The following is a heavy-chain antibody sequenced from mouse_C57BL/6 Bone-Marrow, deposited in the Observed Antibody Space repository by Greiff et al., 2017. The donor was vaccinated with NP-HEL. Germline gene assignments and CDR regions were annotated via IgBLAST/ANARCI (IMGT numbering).Heavy chain of an antibody. Sequence: EVQLQESGPGLAKPSQTLSLTCSVTGYSITSDYWNWIRKFPGNKLEYMGYISYSGSTYYNPSLNSRISITRDTSKNQYYLQLNSVTTDDKATDYCSKKINWSWYFDVWGTGTTVTVSS. V-gene: IGHV3-8*01. CDR2: ISYSGST. CDR3: SKKINWSWYFDV. J-gene: IGHJ1*03. D-gene: IGHD4-1*01. CDR1: GYSITSDY.